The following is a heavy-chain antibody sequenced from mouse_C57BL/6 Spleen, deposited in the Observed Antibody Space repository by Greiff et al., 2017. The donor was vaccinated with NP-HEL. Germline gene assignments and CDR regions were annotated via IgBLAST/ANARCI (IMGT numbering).Heavy chain of an antibody. CDR2: ISSGGSYT. V-gene: IGHV5-6*01. J-gene: IGHJ1*03. Sequence: EVKVVESGGDLVKPGGSLKLSCAASGFTFSSYGMSWVRQTPDKRLEWVATISSGGSYTYYPDSVKGRFTISRDNAKNTLYLQMSSLKSEDTAMYYCASGGTGGYFDVWGTGTTVTVSS. CDR3: ASGGTGGYFDV. CDR1: GFTFSSYG. D-gene: IGHD2-14*01.